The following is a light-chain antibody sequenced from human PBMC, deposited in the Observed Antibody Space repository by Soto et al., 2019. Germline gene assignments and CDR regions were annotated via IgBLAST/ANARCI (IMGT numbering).Light chain of an antibody. J-gene: IGLJ1*01. Sequence: QSVLTQPDSVSGSRGQSITISCTGTITDIGAYNYVSWYKQHPGKAPKLLIYGVSSRPSGVSNRFSGSKSGNAASLTISGLQAEDEADYYCSSYTSSSTYVFGTGTKVTV. CDR3: SSYTSSSTYV. CDR1: ITDIGAYNY. CDR2: GVS. V-gene: IGLV2-14*01.